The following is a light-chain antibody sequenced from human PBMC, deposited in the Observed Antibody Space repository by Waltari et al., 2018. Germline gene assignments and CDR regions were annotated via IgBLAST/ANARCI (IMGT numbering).Light chain of an antibody. CDR2: WAS. CDR1: ESVLYNSNNTNY. CDR3: QQYYSTPQT. Sequence: IVMTQSPDSLTVSLGERATINRKSSESVLYNSNNTNYLAWYQQKPGQPPKLLIYWASTRESGVPDRFSGSGSGTDFTLTISSLQAEDVAVYYCQQYYSTPQTFGQGTKVEIK. V-gene: IGKV4-1*01. J-gene: IGKJ1*01.